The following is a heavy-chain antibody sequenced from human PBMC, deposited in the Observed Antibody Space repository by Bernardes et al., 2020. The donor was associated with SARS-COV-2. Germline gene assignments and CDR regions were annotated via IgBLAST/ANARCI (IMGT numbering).Heavy chain of an antibody. CDR3: ARLGTLGVPGERTNYGMDV. J-gene: IGHJ6*02. CDR1: GYTFSDYW. D-gene: IGHD7-27*01. Sequence: GESLMISCQASGYTFSDYWIAWVRQMPGKGLEWMGIIYPGDSDTRYSPSFQGQVTISADKSISTAYVNWSRLKASDTAMYYCARLGTLGVPGERTNYGMDVWGQGTTVTVSS. V-gene: IGHV5-51*01. CDR2: IYPGDSDT.